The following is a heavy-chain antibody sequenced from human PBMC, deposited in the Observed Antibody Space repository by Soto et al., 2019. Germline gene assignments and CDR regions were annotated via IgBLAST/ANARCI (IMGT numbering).Heavy chain of an antibody. CDR2: ISAYNGNT. J-gene: IGHJ3*02. CDR1: GYTFTSYG. D-gene: IGHD3-16*01. CDR3: ARAPPESLMITSESHAFDI. V-gene: IGHV1-18*01. Sequence: QVQLVQSGAEVKKPGASVKVSCKASGYTFTSYGISWVRQAPGQGLEWMGWISAYNGNTNYAQKLQGRVTMTTDTSTSTAYMELRSLRSDDTAVYYCARAPPESLMITSESHAFDIWGQGTMVTVSS.